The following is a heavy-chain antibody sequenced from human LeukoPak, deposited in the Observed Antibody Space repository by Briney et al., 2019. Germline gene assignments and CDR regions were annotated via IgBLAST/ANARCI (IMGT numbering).Heavy chain of an antibody. J-gene: IGHJ4*02. D-gene: IGHD6-19*01. Sequence: GGSLRLSCAASGFTFSTYAMTWVRQAPGEGLEWVSAVSPRGDKTYYADSVKGRFTISRDNSKNTLYLQMNSLRAEDTAIYYCAKERSAGWPFDYWGQGTLVTVSS. CDR3: AKERSAGWPFDY. V-gene: IGHV3-23*01. CDR2: VSPRGDKT. CDR1: GFTFSTYA.